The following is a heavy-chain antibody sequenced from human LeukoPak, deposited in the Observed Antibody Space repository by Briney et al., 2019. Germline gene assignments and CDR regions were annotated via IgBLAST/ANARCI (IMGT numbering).Heavy chain of an antibody. CDR1: GFTFSSYA. D-gene: IGHD4-17*01. CDR3: AKGPRMTTVTNYFDY. Sequence: QPGGSLRLSCAASGFTFSSYAMSWVRQAPGKGLEWVSAISGSGGSTYYADSVKGRFTISRENSKNTLYLQMNSLRAEDTAVYYCAKGPRMTTVTNYFDYWGQGPLVTVSS. V-gene: IGHV3-23*01. J-gene: IGHJ4*02. CDR2: ISGSGGST.